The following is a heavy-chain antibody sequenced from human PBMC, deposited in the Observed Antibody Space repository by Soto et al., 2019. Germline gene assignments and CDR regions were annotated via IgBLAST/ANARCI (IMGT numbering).Heavy chain of an antibody. J-gene: IGHJ6*02. D-gene: IGHD1-1*01. Sequence: EVQLVESGGGLVKPGGSLRLSCAASGFTFSSYSMNWVRQAPGKGLEWVSSISSSSSYIYYADSVKGRFTISRDNAKNSLYLQMNSLRVEDTAVYYCARDLTGTTYYYGMDVWGQGTTVTVSS. V-gene: IGHV3-21*01. CDR1: GFTFSSYS. CDR2: ISSSSSYI. CDR3: ARDLTGTTYYYGMDV.